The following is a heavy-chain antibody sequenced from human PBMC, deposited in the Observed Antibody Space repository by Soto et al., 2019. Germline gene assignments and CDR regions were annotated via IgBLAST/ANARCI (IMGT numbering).Heavy chain of an antibody. CDR3: ARDYYYGMDV. V-gene: IGHV6-1*01. Sequence: SQTLSLTCASSGDSVSSDSAAWNWIRQSPSRGLEWLGRTYYRSEWYNDYAVSMKSRIVITPDTSKNQFPLQLNSVTPEDTAVYFCARDYYYGMDVWGQGTTVTVSS. J-gene: IGHJ6*02. CDR2: TYYRSEWYN. CDR1: GDSVSSDSAA.